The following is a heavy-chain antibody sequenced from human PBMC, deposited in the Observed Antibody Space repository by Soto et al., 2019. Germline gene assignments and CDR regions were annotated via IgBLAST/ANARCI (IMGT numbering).Heavy chain of an antibody. CDR2: VKSKTDGGTT. D-gene: IGHD2-8*01. CDR3: TKDSYFTSIIVLFIY. V-gene: IGHV3-15*07. CDR1: GFTFSNAW. J-gene: IGHJ4*02. Sequence: PGGSLRLSCAASGFTFSNAWINWVRQAPGKGLEWVGRVKSKTDGGTTDFAAPVKGRFAISRDDSKNMVYLEMNSLKTEDTGIIYCTKDSYFTSIIVLFIYGGQETLVTVS.